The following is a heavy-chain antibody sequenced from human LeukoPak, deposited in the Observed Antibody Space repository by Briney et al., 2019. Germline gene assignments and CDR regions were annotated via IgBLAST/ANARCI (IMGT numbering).Heavy chain of an antibody. V-gene: IGHV1-2*02. Sequence: GASVKVSCKASGYTFTGYYMHWVRQAPGQGLEWMGLINPNSGGTNYAQKFQGRVTMTRDTSISTAYMELSRLRSDDTAVYYCASPEAAAGTESDYWGQGTLVTVSS. J-gene: IGHJ4*02. CDR3: ASPEAAAGTESDY. CDR2: INPNSGGT. D-gene: IGHD6-13*01. CDR1: GYTFTGYY.